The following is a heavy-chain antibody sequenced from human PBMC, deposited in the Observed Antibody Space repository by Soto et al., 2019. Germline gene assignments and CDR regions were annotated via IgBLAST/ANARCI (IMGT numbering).Heavy chain of an antibody. CDR2: ISSSSSYI. D-gene: IGHD3-3*01. CDR3: ARSFLYDFWSGYYAGDLRNWFDP. CDR1: GFTFSSYS. J-gene: IGHJ5*02. V-gene: IGHV3-21*01. Sequence: GGSLRLSCAASGFTFSSYSMNWVRQAPGKGLEWVSSISSSSSYIYYADSVKGRFTISRDNAKNSLYLQMNSLRAEDTAVYYCARSFLYDFWSGYYAGDLRNWFDPGGQGTLVTVS.